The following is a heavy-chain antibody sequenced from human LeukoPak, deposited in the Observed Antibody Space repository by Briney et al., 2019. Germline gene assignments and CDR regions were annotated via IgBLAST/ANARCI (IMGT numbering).Heavy chain of an antibody. Sequence: GGSLRLSCAASEISFSSSWMHWVRQGPGKGLVWVSRVNSDGTRTNYADSVKGRFAISRDNAKNMLYLQMNSLRAEDTALYYCAKGQDYDILTGSDYWGQGTLVTVSS. CDR1: EISFSSSW. CDR2: VNSDGTRT. CDR3: AKGQDYDILTGSDY. V-gene: IGHV3-74*01. J-gene: IGHJ4*02. D-gene: IGHD3-9*01.